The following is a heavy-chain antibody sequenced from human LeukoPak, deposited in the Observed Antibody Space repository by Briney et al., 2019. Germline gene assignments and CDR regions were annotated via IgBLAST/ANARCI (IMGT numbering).Heavy chain of an antibody. CDR3: ARSVEAGYMDV. CDR2: IYSDGSR. V-gene: IGHV3-53*01. J-gene: IGHJ6*03. Sequence: GGSLRLSCAASGFTVSSNYMSWVRQAPGKGLEWVSEIYSDGSRYYAASVKGRFSISRDNSKNTVYLQMNSLRVEDTAVYYCARSVEAGYMDVWGKGTTVTISS. CDR1: GFTVSSNY. D-gene: IGHD3-10*01.